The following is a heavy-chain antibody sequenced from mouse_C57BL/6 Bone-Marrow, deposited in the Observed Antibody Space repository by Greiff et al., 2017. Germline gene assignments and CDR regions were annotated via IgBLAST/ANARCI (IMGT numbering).Heavy chain of an antibody. V-gene: IGHV1-54*01. CDR2: INPGSGGT. J-gene: IGHJ3*01. CDR3: ARSKNWDSWFAY. CDR1: GYAFTNYL. Sequence: QVTLKVSGAELVRPGTSVKVSCKASGYAFTNYLIEWVKQRPGQGLEWIGVINPGSGGTNYNEKFKGKATLTADKSSSTAYMQLSSLTSEDSAVYFCARSKNWDSWFAYWGQGTLVTVSA. D-gene: IGHD4-1*01.